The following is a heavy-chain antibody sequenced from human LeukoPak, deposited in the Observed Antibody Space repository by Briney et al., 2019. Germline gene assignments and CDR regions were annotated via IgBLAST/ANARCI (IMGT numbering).Heavy chain of an antibody. CDR1: GYIFSGYY. Sequence: ASVKVSCKASGYIFSGYYMHWVRQAPGQGLEWMAWINPNSGATNYAQKFQGRVTMTRDRTISTAYMELSRLTSDDTAVYYCAGLSGYDPYYFDYWGQGTLVAVSS. V-gene: IGHV1-2*02. D-gene: IGHD5-12*01. CDR2: INPNSGAT. CDR3: AGLSGYDPYYFDY. J-gene: IGHJ4*02.